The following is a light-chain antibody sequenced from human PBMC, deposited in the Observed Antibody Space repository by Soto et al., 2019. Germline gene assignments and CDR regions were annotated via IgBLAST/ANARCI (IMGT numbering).Light chain of an antibody. CDR3: QQANSFPT. CDR1: QGIRSD. CDR2: AAS. Sequence: AIHMTQSPSSLSTSVGDRVTITCRASQGIRSDVAWYQQKPGKAPKLLIYAASSLQSGVPSRFSGSGSGTDFTLTISSLQPEDFATYYCQQANSFPTFGRGTRLDIK. V-gene: IGKV1-6*01. J-gene: IGKJ5*01.